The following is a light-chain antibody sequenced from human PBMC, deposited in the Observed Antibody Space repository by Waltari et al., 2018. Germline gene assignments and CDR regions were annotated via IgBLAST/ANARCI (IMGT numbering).Light chain of an antibody. V-gene: IGLV2-8*01. Sequence: QSALTQPPSASGSPGQSVTISCTGTSSDVGGYDYVSWYQQHPGKAPKLIIYEVNKRPSGVPDRFSGSKSGNTASLTVSGRQAEDEADYYGSSYTSSNNCVFGTGTKVTVL. CDR3: SSYTSSNNCV. CDR1: SSDVGGYDY. CDR2: EVN. J-gene: IGLJ1*01.